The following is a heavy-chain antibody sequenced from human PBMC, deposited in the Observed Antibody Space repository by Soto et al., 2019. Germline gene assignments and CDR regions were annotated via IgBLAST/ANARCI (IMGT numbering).Heavy chain of an antibody. CDR1: GFTVSSNY. D-gene: IGHD6-19*01. J-gene: IGHJ5*02. CDR2: IYSGGST. Sequence: PGGSLRLSCAASGFTVSSNYMSWVRQAPGKGLEWVSVIYSGGSTYYADSVKGRFTISRGNSKNTLYLQMNSLRAEDTAVYYCAKNSLYSSGWYNWFDPWGQGTLVTVSS. CDR3: AKNSLYSSGWYNWFDP. V-gene: IGHV3-66*01.